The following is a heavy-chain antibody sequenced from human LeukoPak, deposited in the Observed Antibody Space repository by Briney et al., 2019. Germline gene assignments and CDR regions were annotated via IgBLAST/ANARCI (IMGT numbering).Heavy chain of an antibody. CDR3: ARANSDYYDSSGYYGYAFDI. V-gene: IGHV1-69*02. CDR1: GGTFSSYT. CDR2: IIPILGIA. J-gene: IGHJ3*02. Sequence: SVKASCKASGGTFSSYTISWVRQAPGQGLEWMGRIIPILGIANYAQKFQGRVTITADKSTSTAYMELSSLRSEDTAVYYCARANSDYYDSSGYYGYAFDIWGQGTMVTVSS. D-gene: IGHD3-22*01.